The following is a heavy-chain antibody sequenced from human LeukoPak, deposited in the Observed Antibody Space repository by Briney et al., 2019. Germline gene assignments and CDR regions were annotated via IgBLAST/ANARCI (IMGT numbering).Heavy chain of an antibody. CDR2: IKSKTDSGTA. V-gene: IGHV3-15*01. J-gene: IGHJ4*02. Sequence: NPGGSLRLSCAASGFTFSNAWMSWVRQASGKGLEWVGRIKSKTDSGTADYAAPVKDRFTISRDDSKNTLYLQMNSLKTEDTAVFYCTTDLRNYYGSGSYLLEYWGQGTLVTVSS. CDR1: GFTFSNAW. D-gene: IGHD3-10*01. CDR3: TTDLRNYYGSGSYLLEY.